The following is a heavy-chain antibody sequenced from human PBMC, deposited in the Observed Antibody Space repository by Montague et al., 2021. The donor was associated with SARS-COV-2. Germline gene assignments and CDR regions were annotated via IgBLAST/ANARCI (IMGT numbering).Heavy chain of an antibody. J-gene: IGHJ5*02. V-gene: IGHV4-59*08. Sequence: SETLSLTCAVSGGSISSYHWRWFLQHPGKELEWCGYINYSGSTNYNPSLKSRVTISVDTSKNQLSLKLSSVTAADTAVYYCSRGFSSWGQGTLVTVSS. CDR2: INYSGST. CDR1: GGSISSYH. CDR3: SRGFSS.